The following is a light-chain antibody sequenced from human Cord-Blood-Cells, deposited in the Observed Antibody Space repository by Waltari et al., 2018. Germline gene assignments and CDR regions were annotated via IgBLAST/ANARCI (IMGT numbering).Light chain of an antibody. V-gene: IGKV4-1*01. CDR1: QSVLYSSNNKNY. CDR3: QQYYSTPLT. J-gene: IGKJ4*01. Sequence: DIVMTQSPDSQAVSLGERATITCKSSQSVLYSSNNKNYFAWYQQKPGQPPKLLIYWASTRESGVPDRFSGSGSGTDFTLTISSLQAEDVAVYYCQQYYSTPLTFGGGTKVEIK. CDR2: WAS.